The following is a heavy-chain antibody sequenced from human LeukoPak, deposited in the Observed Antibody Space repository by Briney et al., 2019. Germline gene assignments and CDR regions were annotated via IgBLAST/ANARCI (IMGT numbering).Heavy chain of an antibody. CDR3: ARESVAGTDAFDI. CDR1: GFTFSSYG. CDR2: IRYDGSNK. V-gene: IGHV3-30*02. J-gene: IGHJ3*02. Sequence: GGSLRLSCAASGFTFSSYGMHWVRQAPGKGLERVAFIRYDGSNKYYADSVKGRFTISRDNSKNTLYLQMNSLRAEDTAVYYCARESVAGTDAFDIWGQGTMVTVSS. D-gene: IGHD6-19*01.